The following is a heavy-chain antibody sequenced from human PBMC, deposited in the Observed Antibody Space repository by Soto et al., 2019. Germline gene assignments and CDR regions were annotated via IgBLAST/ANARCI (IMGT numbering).Heavy chain of an antibody. CDR1: GYTFASYY. V-gene: IGHV1-46*03. J-gene: IGHJ4*02. CDR2: INPSSGTT. CDR3: ARERHGECYFEY. D-gene: IGHD4-17*01. Sequence: QVQLVQSGAEVKNPGASVKVSCKASGYTFASYYIHWVRQAPGQGLDWMGIINPSSGTTDYSQKLQGRVTMTRDTSTSTVFMELTSLRSEDTAVDYCARERHGECYFEYWGQGTLVTVSS.